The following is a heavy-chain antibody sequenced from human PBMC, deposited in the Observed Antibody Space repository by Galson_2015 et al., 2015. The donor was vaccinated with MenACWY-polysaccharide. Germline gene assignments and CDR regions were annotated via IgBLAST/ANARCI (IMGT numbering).Heavy chain of an antibody. CDR2: INPNSGGT. Sequence: MGWINPNSGGTNYAQKFQGRVTMTRDTSISTAYMELSRLRSDDTAVYYCARAYVATVTTDYFDYWGQGTLVTVSS. J-gene: IGHJ4*02. V-gene: IGHV1-2*02. CDR3: ARAYVATVTTDYFDY. D-gene: IGHD4-17*01.